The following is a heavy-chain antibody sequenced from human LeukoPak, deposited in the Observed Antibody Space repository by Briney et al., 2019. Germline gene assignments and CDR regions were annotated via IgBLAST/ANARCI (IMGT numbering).Heavy chain of an antibody. CDR1: GFTFSRCA. J-gene: IGHJ4*02. CDR2: ISDGGDTT. V-gene: IGHV3-23*01. Sequence: GGSLRLSCAASGFTFSRCAMSWVRQAPGKGLEWVSAISDGGDTTYYADSVEGRFTISRDNSKNTVELEMISLRADDTALYYCVKEIRGMSFGAYWGQGALVTVSS. D-gene: IGHD3/OR15-3a*01. CDR3: VKEIRGMSFGAY.